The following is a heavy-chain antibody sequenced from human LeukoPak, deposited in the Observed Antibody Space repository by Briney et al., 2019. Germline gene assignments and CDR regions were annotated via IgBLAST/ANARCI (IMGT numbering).Heavy chain of an antibody. CDR1: GFSFPYG. CDR2: ISGSGDST. CDR3: ARRSGIAVAGAFDY. D-gene: IGHD6-19*01. J-gene: IGHJ4*02. Sequence: PGGSLRLSCEASGFSFPYGMSWVRQAPGKGLEWVSGISGSGDSTYYADSVKGRFTISRDNSKNTLYLQMNSLRAEDTAVYYCARRSGIAVAGAFDYWGQGTLVTVSS. V-gene: IGHV3-23*01.